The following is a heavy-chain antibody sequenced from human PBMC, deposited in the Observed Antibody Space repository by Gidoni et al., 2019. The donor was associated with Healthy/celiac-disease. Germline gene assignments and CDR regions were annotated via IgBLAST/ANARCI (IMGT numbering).Heavy chain of an antibody. V-gene: IGHV3-49*04. CDR3: TRAGIAARPDLYYYGMDV. CDR2: IRSKAYGGTT. J-gene: IGHJ6*02. D-gene: IGHD6-6*01. CDR1: GFTFGDYA. Sequence: EVQLVESGGGLVQPGRSLRLSCTASGFTFGDYAMSWVRQAPGKGLEWVGFIRSKAYGGTTEYAASVKGRFTISRDDSKSIAYLQMNSLKTEDTAVYYCTRAGIAARPDLYYYGMDVWGQGTTVTVSS.